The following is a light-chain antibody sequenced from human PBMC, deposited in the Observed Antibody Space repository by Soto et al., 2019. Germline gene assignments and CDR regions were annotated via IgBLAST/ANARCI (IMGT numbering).Light chain of an antibody. CDR2: GAS. CDR1: QSVSSSY. V-gene: IGKV3-20*01. Sequence: DIVLTQSRDTRSLSRWERAPLYWRASQSVSSSYLAWYQQKPGQAPRLLIYGASSRATGIPDRFSGSGSGTDFTLTISRLEPEDFAVYYCQQYGSSPPWTFGQGTKVDI. J-gene: IGKJ1*01. CDR3: QQYGSSPPWT.